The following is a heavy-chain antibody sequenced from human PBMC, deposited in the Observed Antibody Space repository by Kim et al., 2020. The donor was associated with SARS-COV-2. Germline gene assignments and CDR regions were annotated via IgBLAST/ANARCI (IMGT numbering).Heavy chain of an antibody. CDR1: GFSSSEYW. CDR2: INQDGSDK. J-gene: IGHJ5*02. D-gene: IGHD1-1*01. Sequence: GGSLRLSCAVSGFSSSEYWMSWVRQAPGKGLEWVANINQDGSDKNYVDSVRGRFTISRDNAENSLYLQMNSLRAEDTAVYYCTGESTETNEGPWGQGTQVTVSS. CDR3: TGESTETNEGP. V-gene: IGHV3-7*03.